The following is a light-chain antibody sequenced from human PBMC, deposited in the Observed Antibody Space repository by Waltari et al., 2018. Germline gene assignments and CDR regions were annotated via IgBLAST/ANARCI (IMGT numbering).Light chain of an antibody. CDR2: DAS. CDR3: QHYSPYSWT. CDR1: QSISSS. Sequence: DTQMTQSPSTLSASVGDRVTITCRASQSISSSLARYQQKPGRAPRLLIYDASTLESGVPLRFSGSGSGTEFTLTISKLQPDDFATYFCQHYSPYSWTFGQGTKVEIK. J-gene: IGKJ1*01. V-gene: IGKV1-5*01.